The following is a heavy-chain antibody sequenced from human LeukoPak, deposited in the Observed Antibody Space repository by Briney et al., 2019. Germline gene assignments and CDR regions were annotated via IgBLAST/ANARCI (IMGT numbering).Heavy chain of an antibody. Sequence: GGSLRLSCVASGFTFSARWMSWVRQAPGKGLEWVANIKQDGSEKYYVDSVKGRFTISRDNAKNSVYLQMNSLRAEDTALYYCAANGGPFDFWGQGILVTVSS. CDR2: IKQDGSEK. CDR1: GFTFSARW. CDR3: AANGGPFDF. V-gene: IGHV3-7*05. D-gene: IGHD4-23*01. J-gene: IGHJ4*02.